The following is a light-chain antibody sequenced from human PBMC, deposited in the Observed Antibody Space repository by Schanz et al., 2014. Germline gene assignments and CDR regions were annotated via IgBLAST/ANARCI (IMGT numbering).Light chain of an antibody. J-gene: IGLJ3*02. V-gene: IGLV1-47*01. CDR3: ATWDDSLL. CDR2: RND. Sequence: QSLLTQPPSASATPGQRVTISCSGSTSNIGNNFVYWHQQLPGAAPKLLIFRNDQRPSGVPDRFSASKSGTSASLAISGLRSEDEADYYCATWDDSLLFGGGTKLTVL. CDR1: TSNIGNNF.